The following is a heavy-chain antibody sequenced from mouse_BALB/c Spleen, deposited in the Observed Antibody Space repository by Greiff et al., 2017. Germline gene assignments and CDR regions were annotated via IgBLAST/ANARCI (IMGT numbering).Heavy chain of an antibody. D-gene: IGHD2-1*01. V-gene: IGHV5-6-4*01. Sequence: EVHLVESGGGLVKPGGSLKLSCAASGFTFSSYTMSWVRQTPEKRLEWVATISSGGSYTYYPDSVKGRFTISRDNAKNTLYLQMSSLKSEDTAMYYCTRDLGYGNPLDYWGQGTTLTVSS. CDR3: TRDLGYGNPLDY. J-gene: IGHJ2*01. CDR2: ISSGGSYT. CDR1: GFTFSSYT.